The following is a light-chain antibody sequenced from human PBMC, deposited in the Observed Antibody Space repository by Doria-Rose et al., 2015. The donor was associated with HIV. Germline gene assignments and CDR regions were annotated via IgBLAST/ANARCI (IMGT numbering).Light chain of an antibody. V-gene: IGKV1-9*01. J-gene: IGKJ1*01. CDR1: QGISRY. Sequence: DIRMTQSPSFLSASVGVRVTITCRASQGISRYLAWYQQKPRKAPTLLIFGASTLQSGVPSRFSGSGSGTEFTLTISSLQPEDFATYYCQQFDSFPRTFGQGTKVELK. CDR3: QQFDSFPRT. CDR2: GAS.